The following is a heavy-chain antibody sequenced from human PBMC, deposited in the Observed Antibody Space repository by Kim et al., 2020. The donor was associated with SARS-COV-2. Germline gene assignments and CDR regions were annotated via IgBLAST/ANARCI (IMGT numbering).Heavy chain of an antibody. V-gene: IGHV5-51*01. CDR3: ARGPINYFDSSGSPFDP. J-gene: IGHJ5*02. CDR2: IYPDDSDT. CDR1: GYSFTSYW. D-gene: IGHD3-22*01. Sequence: GESLKISCKGSGYSFTSYWIGWVRQIPGKGLEWMGIIYPDDSDTGYRPSFQGQVTISADKSISTAYLQWSSLKASDTAIYYCARGPINYFDSSGSPFDPWGQGTLVTVSS.